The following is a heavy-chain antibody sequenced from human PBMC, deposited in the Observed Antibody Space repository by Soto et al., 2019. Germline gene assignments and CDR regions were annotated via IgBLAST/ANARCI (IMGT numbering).Heavy chain of an antibody. J-gene: IGHJ5*02. CDR2: IYYSGST. V-gene: IGHV4-39*01. CDR1: GGSISSSSFH. CDR3: SISEGTAATDWCSAP. Sequence: SETLSLTCTVSGGSISSSSFHWGWIRQPPGKGLEWIGSIYYSGSTYYSPSLKSRVTISVDTSKNQFSLKLSSVTAADTAVYYCSISEGTAATDWCSAPLRHGTLVTAPQ. D-gene: IGHD2-15*01.